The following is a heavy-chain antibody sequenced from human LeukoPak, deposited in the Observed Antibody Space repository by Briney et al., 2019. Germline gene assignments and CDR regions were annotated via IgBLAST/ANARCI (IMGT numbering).Heavy chain of an antibody. D-gene: IGHD1-7*01. Sequence: GGSLRLSCAASGFTFSSYGMSWVRQAPGKGLEWVSTISDSGGGTCSADSVKGRFTISRDNSKNTLYLQMNSLRAEDTAVYYCVKSGPNYFAYWGQGTLVTVSS. V-gene: IGHV3-23*01. CDR2: ISDSGGGT. CDR1: GFTFSSYG. J-gene: IGHJ4*02. CDR3: VKSGPNYFAY.